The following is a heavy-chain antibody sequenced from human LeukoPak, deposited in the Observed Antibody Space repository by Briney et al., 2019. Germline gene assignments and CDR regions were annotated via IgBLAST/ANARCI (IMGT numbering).Heavy chain of an antibody. CDR3: AGYQRTGLSATGLDY. CDR1: GGSINYDY. D-gene: IGHD4-17*01. CDR2: GFYSGST. V-gene: IGHV4-59*01. J-gene: IGHJ4*02. Sequence: PSETLSLTCTVSGGSINYDYWSWIRQPPGKGLEWIGYGFYSGSTNYSPSLRGRVTMSVDTSKNQFSLRLSSLTASDTAVYYCAGYQRTGLSATGLDYWGQGILVTVSS.